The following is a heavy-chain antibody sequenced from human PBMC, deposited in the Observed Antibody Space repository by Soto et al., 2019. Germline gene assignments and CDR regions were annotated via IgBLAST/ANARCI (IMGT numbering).Heavy chain of an antibody. J-gene: IGHJ6*02. CDR1: GYRFTSCW. CDR3: TRRLIAVAGTSYFYYGMDV. V-gene: IGHV5-10-1*01. D-gene: IGHD6-19*01. CDR2: IDPSDSYT. Sequence: GVSLKISFKGAGYRFTSCWINWVRQVPGKGRKWMGRIDPSDSYTNYSPSFQGHVTISADKSISTAYLQWSSLKASDTAVYYCTRRLIAVAGTSYFYYGMDVWGQGTTVTVSS.